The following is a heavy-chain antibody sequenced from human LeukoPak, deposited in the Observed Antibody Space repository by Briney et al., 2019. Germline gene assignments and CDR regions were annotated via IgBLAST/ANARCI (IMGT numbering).Heavy chain of an antibody. CDR1: GGSVTSGNYY. CDR3: AREPPGY. J-gene: IGHJ4*02. CDR2: IYTNGGA. V-gene: IGHV4-61*02. Sequence: PSETLSLTCTVSGGSVTSGNYYWNWIRQPAGKGLEWIGRIYTNGGASYNPSLKSRVTISIDASKNQFSLKLSSVTAADTAVYYCAREPPGYWGQGILSPSPQ.